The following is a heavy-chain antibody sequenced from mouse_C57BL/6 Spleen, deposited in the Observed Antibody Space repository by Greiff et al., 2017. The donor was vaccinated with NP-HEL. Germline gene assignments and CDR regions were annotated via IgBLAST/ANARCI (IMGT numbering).Heavy chain of an antibody. CDR1: GYTFTSYG. J-gene: IGHJ3*01. Sequence: VQLQQSGAELARPGASVKLSCKASGYTFTSYGISWVKQRTGQGLEWIGEIYPRSGNTYYNEKFKGKATLPADKSSSTAYMELRSLTSEDSAVYFCARAPLGGYGSSPPWFAYWGQGTLVTVSA. D-gene: IGHD1-1*01. V-gene: IGHV1-81*01. CDR2: IYPRSGNT. CDR3: ARAPLGGYGSSPPWFAY.